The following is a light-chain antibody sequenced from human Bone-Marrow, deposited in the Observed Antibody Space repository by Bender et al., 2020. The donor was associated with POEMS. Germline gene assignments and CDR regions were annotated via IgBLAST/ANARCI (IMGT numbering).Light chain of an antibody. V-gene: IGLV3-1*01. CDR3: QAWKI. CDR1: QLGEAY. J-gene: IGLJ1*01. CDR2: QDN. Sequence: SYELTQPPSVSVSPGQTANITCSGAQLGEAYTSWFQQKPGQPPVMVISQDNKRLSGIPERFSGSNSGNTATLTISGTQALDEADYYCQAWKIFGAGTKVTVL.